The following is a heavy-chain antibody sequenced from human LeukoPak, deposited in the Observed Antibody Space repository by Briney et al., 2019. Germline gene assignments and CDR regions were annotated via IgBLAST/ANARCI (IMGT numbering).Heavy chain of an antibody. D-gene: IGHD3-3*01. CDR2: INVYNGNT. CDR1: GYTFTTYT. Sequence: ASVKVSCKASGYTFTTYTISWVRQAPGQGLEWMGWINVYNGNTNYAQKLQGRVTMTTDTSTTTAYMELSRLRSDDTAVYYCARDPTIFGVVHPNWFDLWGQGTLVTVSS. V-gene: IGHV1-18*01. J-gene: IGHJ5*02. CDR3: ARDPTIFGVVHPNWFDL.